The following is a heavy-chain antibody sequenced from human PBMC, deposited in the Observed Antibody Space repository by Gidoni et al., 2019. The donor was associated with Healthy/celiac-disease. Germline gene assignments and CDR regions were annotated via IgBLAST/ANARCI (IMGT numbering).Heavy chain of an antibody. J-gene: IGHJ6*02. CDR2: ISGSGVST. D-gene: IGHD4-17*01. CDR3: ANFMTTVAYYYYYGMDV. V-gene: IGHV3-23*01. CDR1: GFTFSRYA. Sequence: EVQLLESGGGLVQPGGSLRLPCAASGFTFSRYAMSWVRQAPGKGLEWVSAISGSGVSTYYADSVKGRFTISRDNSKNTLYLQMNSLRAEDTAVYYCANFMTTVAYYYYYGMDVWGQGTTVTVSS.